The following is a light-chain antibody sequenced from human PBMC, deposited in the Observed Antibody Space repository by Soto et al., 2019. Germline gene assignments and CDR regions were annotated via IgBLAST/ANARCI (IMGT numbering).Light chain of an antibody. CDR2: GNK. CDR1: RSNIGAGYD. V-gene: IGLV1-40*02. J-gene: IGLJ3*02. CDR3: QSYDSGFSGLV. Sequence: QSVLTQPPSVSGVPGQKITISCTGSRSNIGAGYDVHWYQQFRGTAPKLLIYGNKNRPSGVPDRFSGAKSGTSASLAITGLQAEDEADYFCQSYDSGFSGLVFGGGTKVTV.